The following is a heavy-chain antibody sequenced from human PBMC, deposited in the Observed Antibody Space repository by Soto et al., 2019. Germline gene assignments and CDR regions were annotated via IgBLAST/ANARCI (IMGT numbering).Heavy chain of an antibody. CDR1: GFTFSSYE. V-gene: IGHV3-48*03. J-gene: IGHJ5*02. Sequence: VQLVESGGGLVQPGGSLRLSCAASGFTFSSYEMNWVRQAPGKGLEWVSYISSSGSTIYYADSVKGRFTISRDNAKNSLYLQMNSLRAEDTAVYYCARWEGRDGYIHPWGQGTLVTVSS. CDR3: ARWEGRDGYIHP. CDR2: ISSSGSTI. D-gene: IGHD5-12*01.